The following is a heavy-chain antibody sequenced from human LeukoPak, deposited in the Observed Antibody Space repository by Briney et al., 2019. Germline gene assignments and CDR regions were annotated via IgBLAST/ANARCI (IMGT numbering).Heavy chain of an antibody. D-gene: IGHD4-17*01. V-gene: IGHV3-23*01. Sequence: GGSLRLSCAASGFIFSNYALMWLRQSPGKGLEWVSAIRGSGGGTFYADSVKGRFTISRDNSKNTLYLQMNGLRAENTAVYYCARDPNGDYIGAFDMWGRGTLVTVSS. CDR2: IRGSGGGT. J-gene: IGHJ3*02. CDR1: GFIFSNYA. CDR3: ARDPNGDYIGAFDM.